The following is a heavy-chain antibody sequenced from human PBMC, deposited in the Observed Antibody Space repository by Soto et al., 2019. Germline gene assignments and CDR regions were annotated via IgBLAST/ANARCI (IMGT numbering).Heavy chain of an antibody. D-gene: IGHD3-22*01. CDR3: ARGALDDSSGSYNWFDP. Sequence: ASVKVSCKASGYTFTGYYMHWVRQAPGQGLEWMGWINPNSGGTNYAQKFQGWVTMTRDTSISTAYMELSRLRSDDTAVYYCARGALDDSSGSYNWFDPWGQGTLVTVSS. CDR1: GYTFTGYY. CDR2: INPNSGGT. J-gene: IGHJ5*02. V-gene: IGHV1-2*04.